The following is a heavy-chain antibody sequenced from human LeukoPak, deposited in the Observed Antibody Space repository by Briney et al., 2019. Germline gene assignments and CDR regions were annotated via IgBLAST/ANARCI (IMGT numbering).Heavy chain of an antibody. V-gene: IGHV3-23*01. CDR1: GFTFSSYT. Sequence: GGSLRLSCAASGFTFSSYTMSWVRQAPGKGLEWVSAISGSGGSTYYADSVKGRFTISRDNSKNTLYLQMNSLRAEDTAVYYCAKDPSRMGYYDFWSGSNDYWGQGTLVTVSS. J-gene: IGHJ4*02. CDR2: ISGSGGST. CDR3: AKDPSRMGYYDFWSGSNDY. D-gene: IGHD3-3*01.